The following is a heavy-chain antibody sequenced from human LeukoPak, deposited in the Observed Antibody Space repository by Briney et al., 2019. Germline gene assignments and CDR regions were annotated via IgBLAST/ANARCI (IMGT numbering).Heavy chain of an antibody. J-gene: IGHJ4*02. Sequence: KASETLSLTCAVYGGSFSGYYWSWIRQPPGKGLEWIGEINHSGSTNYNPSLKSRVTISVDTSKNQFSLKLSSVTAADTAVYYCARGGFIWLDYWGQGTLVTVSS. V-gene: IGHV4-34*01. CDR1: GGSFSGYY. CDR2: INHSGST. CDR3: ARGGFIWLDY. D-gene: IGHD3-22*01.